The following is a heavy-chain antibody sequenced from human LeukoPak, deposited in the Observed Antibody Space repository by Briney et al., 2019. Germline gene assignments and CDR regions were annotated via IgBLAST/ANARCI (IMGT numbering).Heavy chain of an antibody. Sequence: TETLSLTCTVSGGSISSYYWSWIRQPPGKGLEWIGNIYDSGSTNYNPSLKSRVTISVDTSKNQCSLKLSSVTAADTAVYYCARQSISGSSLSYFDYWGQGTLVNVSS. CDR1: GGSISSYY. D-gene: IGHD3-22*01. CDR3: ARQSISGSSLSYFDY. V-gene: IGHV4-59*01. J-gene: IGHJ4*02. CDR2: IYDSGST.